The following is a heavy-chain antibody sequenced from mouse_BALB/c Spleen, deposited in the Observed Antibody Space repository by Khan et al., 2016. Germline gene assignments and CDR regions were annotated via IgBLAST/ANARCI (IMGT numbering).Heavy chain of an antibody. CDR2: ISYSGST. D-gene: IGHD4-1*01. CDR3: AVELGWFAY. Sequence: EVQLQESGPGLVKPSQSLSLTCTVTGYSITSDYAWNWIRQFPGNKLEWMGYISYSGSTSYNPSLKSRIAITRDTSKNQFFLRLNSVNTEDTATYYCAVELGWFAYWGQGTLVTVSA. CDR1: GYSITSDYA. V-gene: IGHV3-2*02. J-gene: IGHJ3*01.